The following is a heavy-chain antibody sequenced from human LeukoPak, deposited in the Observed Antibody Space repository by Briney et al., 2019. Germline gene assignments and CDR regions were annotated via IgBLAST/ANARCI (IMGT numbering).Heavy chain of an antibody. D-gene: IGHD3-9*01. CDR1: GNTLKGYY. V-gene: IGHV1-46*02. CDR2: INPSGGST. J-gene: IGHJ4*02. Sequence: APMEGSNKTSGNTLKGYYIHFVRQAPRQRLEWMGIINPSGGSTSYAQKFQGRVTMTRDTSTSTVYMELSSLRSEDTAVYYCARVDDTFYFDYWGQGTLVTVSS. CDR3: ARVDDTFYFDY.